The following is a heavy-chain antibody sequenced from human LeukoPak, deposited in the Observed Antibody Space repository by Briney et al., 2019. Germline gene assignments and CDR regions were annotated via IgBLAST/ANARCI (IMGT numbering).Heavy chain of an antibody. V-gene: IGHV1-2*02. J-gene: IGHJ4*02. Sequence: GASVKVSCKTSGYSFTNYYIQWMRQAPGQGLEWMGWINPNGGGTNYAQKFQGRVTMTRDTSISTAYMELSRLRSDDTAVYYCAREVFTEAVAGADYWGQGTLVTVSS. CDR2: INPNGGGT. CDR3: AREVFTEAVAGADY. CDR1: GYSFTNYY. D-gene: IGHD6-19*01.